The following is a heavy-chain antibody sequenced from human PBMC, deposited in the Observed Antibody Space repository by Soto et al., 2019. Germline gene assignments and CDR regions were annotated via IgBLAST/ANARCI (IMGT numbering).Heavy chain of an antibody. CDR3: SRDKPGFRGIFDY. J-gene: IGHJ4*02. CDR1: GGSISSYY. CDR2: IYYSGST. D-gene: IGHD3-10*01. Sequence: QVQLQESGPGLVKPSETLSLTCTVSGGSISSYYWSWIRQPPGKGLEWIGYIYYSGSTNYNPSLKSRVTISVDTSKNQFSLKLSSVTAADTAVYYCSRDKPGFRGIFDYWGQGTLVTGSS. V-gene: IGHV4-59*01.